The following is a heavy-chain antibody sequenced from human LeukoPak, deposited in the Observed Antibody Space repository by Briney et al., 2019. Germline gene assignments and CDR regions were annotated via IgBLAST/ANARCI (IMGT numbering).Heavy chain of an antibody. CDR2: ISGSGGST. Sequence: GGSLRLSCAASGFTFSSYGMSWVRQAPGKGLEWVSAISGSGGSTHYADSVKGRFAISRDNSKNTLYLQMNSLRAEDTAVYYCAKVGGEMATIWGNYYYYYMDVWGKGTTVTISS. D-gene: IGHD5-24*01. J-gene: IGHJ6*03. CDR3: AKVGGEMATIWGNYYYYYMDV. V-gene: IGHV3-23*01. CDR1: GFTFSSYG.